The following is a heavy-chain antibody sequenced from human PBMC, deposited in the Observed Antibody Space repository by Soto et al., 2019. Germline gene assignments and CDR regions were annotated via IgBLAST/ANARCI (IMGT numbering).Heavy chain of an antibody. CDR2: INAGNGNT. CDR1: GYTFTSYA. D-gene: IGHD6-13*01. V-gene: IGHV1-3*01. J-gene: IGHJ5*02. CDR3: ARDLGIAAAGTWWCDP. Sequence: ASVKVSCKASGYTFTSYAMHWVRQAPGQRLEWMGWINAGNGNTKYSQKFQGRVTITRDTSASTAYMELSSLRSEDTAVYYCARDLGIAAAGTWWCDPWGQGTLVAVAS.